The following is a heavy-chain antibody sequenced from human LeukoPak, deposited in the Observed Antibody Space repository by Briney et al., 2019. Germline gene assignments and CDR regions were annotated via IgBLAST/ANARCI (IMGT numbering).Heavy chain of an antibody. J-gene: IGHJ5*02. CDR1: GGSISSSSYY. CDR3: ARDFRTGYDVPRFDP. CDR2: IYYSGTT. V-gene: IGHV4-39*07. D-gene: IGHD3/OR15-3a*01. Sequence: SETLSLTCTVSGGSISSSSYYWGWIRQPPGKGLEWIGSIYYSGTTNYNPSLKSRVTMSVDTSRNQFSLKLSSVTAADTAVYYCARDFRTGYDVPRFDPWGQGTLVTVSS.